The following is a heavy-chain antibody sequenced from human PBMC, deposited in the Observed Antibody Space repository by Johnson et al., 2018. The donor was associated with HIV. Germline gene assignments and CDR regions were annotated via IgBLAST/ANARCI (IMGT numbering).Heavy chain of an antibody. J-gene: IGHJ3*02. CDR1: GFTFSDYY. D-gene: IGHD5-24*01. V-gene: IGHV3-11*04. Sequence: VQLVESGGGLVKPGGSLRLSCAASGFTFSDYYMSWIRQAPGKGLEWVSYISSSGSTIYYADSVKGRFTISRDNSKNTLYLQMNSLRAEDTAVYYCARTSLEMATISAFDIWGQGTMVTVSS. CDR3: ARTSLEMATISAFDI. CDR2: ISSSGSTI.